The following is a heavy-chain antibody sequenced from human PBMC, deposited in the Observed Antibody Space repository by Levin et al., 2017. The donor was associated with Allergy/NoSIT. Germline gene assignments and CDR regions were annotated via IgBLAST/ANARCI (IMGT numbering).Heavy chain of an antibody. CDR3: AREVGDGSSWQGWFDP. V-gene: IGHV1-18*01. CDR1: GYTFTSYG. J-gene: IGHJ5*02. D-gene: IGHD6-13*01. CDR2: ISAYNGNT. Sequence: ASVKVSCKASGYTFTSYGISWVRQAPGQGLEWMGWISAYNGNTNYAQKLQGRVTMTTDTSTSTAYMELRSLRSDDTAVYYCAREVGDGSSWQGWFDPWGQGTLVTVSS.